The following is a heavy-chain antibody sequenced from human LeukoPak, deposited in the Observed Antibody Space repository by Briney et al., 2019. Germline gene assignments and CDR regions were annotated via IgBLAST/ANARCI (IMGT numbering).Heavy chain of an antibody. V-gene: IGHV4-4*08. CDR2: IYTSGST. J-gene: IGHJ4*02. D-gene: IGHD5-18*01. Sequence: SETLSLSCSVSHGSMSPNYWTWIRQPPGKGLEWIGRIYTSGSTNYNPSLKSRVTISVDTSKNQFSLKLSSVTAADTAVYYCARRRSGYSYGLWGQGTLVTVSS. CDR3: ARRRSGYSYGL. CDR1: HGSMSPNY.